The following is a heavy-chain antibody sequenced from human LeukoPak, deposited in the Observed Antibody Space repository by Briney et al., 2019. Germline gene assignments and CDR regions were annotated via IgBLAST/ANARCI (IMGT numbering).Heavy chain of an antibody. V-gene: IGHV1-2*02. CDR2: IDPNSGGT. CDR1: GYTFTDYY. J-gene: IGHJ4*02. CDR3: ARDQESSSWYPFDY. Sequence: ASVKVSCKASGYTFTDYYMHWVRQAPGQGLEWMGWIDPNSGGTNYAQEFQGRVTMTRDTSISTAYMELNRLRSDDTAMYYCARDQESSSWYPFDYWGQGTLVTVSS. D-gene: IGHD6-13*01.